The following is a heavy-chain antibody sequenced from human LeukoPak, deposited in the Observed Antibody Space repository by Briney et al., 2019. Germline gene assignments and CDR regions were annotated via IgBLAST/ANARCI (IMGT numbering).Heavy chain of an antibody. V-gene: IGHV4-59*01. CDR2: VFHTGST. J-gene: IGHJ5*02. Sequence: PSETLSLTCTVSGGSIDTYYWNWIRQPPGKGLEWIGYVFHTGSTNYNPSLKSRVTISVDTSKNQFSLKLSSVTAADTAVYYCARGSSGLDPWGQGTLVTVSS. D-gene: IGHD6-19*01. CDR3: ARGSSGLDP. CDR1: GGSIDTYY.